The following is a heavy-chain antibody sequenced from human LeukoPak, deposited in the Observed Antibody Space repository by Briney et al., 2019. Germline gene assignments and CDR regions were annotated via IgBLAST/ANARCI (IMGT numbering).Heavy chain of an antibody. CDR1: GFTFSSYW. Sequence: GGSLRLSCVASGFTFSSYWMHWVRQDPRKGLVWVSRINGDGRNINYADSVRGRFTISRDNAKNTLYLQMNTLGVEDTAVYYCTRDLMDYDVSTGLHHYYMDVWGQGTTVTVSS. CDR2: INGDGRNI. D-gene: IGHD3-9*01. J-gene: IGHJ6*02. CDR3: TRDLMDYDVSTGLHHYYMDV. V-gene: IGHV3-74*01.